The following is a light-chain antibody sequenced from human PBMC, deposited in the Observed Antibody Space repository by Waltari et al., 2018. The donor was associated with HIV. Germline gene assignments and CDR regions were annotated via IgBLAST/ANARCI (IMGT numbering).Light chain of an antibody. V-gene: IGLV3-1*01. J-gene: IGLJ1*01. CDR2: QDT. CDR1: NLGDKY. CDR3: QAWDSSTSYV. Sequence: SSELTQPPSVSVSPGQTASIPCSGDNLGDKYASWHHQKPCQSPVLVIYQDTKRPSGTPERFSGSNSGNTATLTISGTQAMDEADYYCQAWDSSTSYVFGTGTKVT.